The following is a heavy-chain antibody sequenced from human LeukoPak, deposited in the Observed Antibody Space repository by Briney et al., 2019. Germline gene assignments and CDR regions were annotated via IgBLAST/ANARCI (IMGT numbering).Heavy chain of an antibody. CDR1: GFTFSSYA. CDR3: AVRGVIPAFVY. Sequence: GGSLRLSCAASGFTFSSYAMSWVRQAPGKGLEWVSAISGSGGSTYYADSVKGWFTISRDNSKNTLYLQMNSLRAEDTAVYYCAVRGVIPAFVYWGQGTLVTVSS. V-gene: IGHV3-23*01. D-gene: IGHD3-10*01. CDR2: ISGSGGST. J-gene: IGHJ4*02.